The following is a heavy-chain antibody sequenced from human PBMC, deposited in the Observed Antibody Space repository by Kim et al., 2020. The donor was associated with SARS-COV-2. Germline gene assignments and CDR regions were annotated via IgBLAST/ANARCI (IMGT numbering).Heavy chain of an antibody. CDR3: ASRGYSKGWLDY. J-gene: IGHJ4*02. CDR1: GGSVTSDSYY. D-gene: IGHD5-18*01. Sequence: SETLFLTCAVSGGSVTSDSYYFYWIRQPPGKGLEWIGYIYYRGSTYYKPSLKSRVTISVDTAKNQFSLQLNSVTAADTAIYYCASRGYSKGWLDYWGLGTLVTVSS. CDR2: IYYRGST. V-gene: IGHV4-61*01.